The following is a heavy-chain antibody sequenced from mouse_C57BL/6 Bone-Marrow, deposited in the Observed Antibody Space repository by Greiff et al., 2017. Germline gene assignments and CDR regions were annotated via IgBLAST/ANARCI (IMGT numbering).Heavy chain of an antibody. V-gene: IGHV1-85*01. J-gene: IGHJ2*01. CDR1: GYTFTSYD. Sequence: VQGVESGPELVKPGASVKLSCKASGYTFTSYDINWVKQRPGQGLEWIGWIYPRDGSTKYNEKFKGKATLTVDTSSSTADMELHSLTSEDSAVYFCARSLYDYYLDDWGQGTTLTVSS. CDR3: ARSLYDYYLDD. D-gene: IGHD2-3*01. CDR2: IYPRDGST.